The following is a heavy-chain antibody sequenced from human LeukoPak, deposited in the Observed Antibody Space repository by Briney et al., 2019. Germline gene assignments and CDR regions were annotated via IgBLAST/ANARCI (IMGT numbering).Heavy chain of an antibody. CDR2: IYYSGTT. CDR3: ARSPGGGFDI. CDR1: GGSITNFY. D-gene: IGHD2-15*01. V-gene: IGHV4-59*01. Sequence: PSETLSLTCTVSGGSITNFYGGWIRQSPGKGLELIGYIYYSGTTNYIPSLKSRVSISVDTSKKQFSLKLSSVTAADTAVYYCARSPGGGFDIWGQGTMVTVSS. J-gene: IGHJ3*02.